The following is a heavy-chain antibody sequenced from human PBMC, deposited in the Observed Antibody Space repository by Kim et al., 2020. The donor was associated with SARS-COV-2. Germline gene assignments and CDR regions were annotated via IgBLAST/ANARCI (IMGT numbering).Heavy chain of an antibody. CDR1: GFTFSSYD. J-gene: IGHJ3*02. CDR3: ARGYSSGWSILNAFDI. CDR2: IGTAGDT. V-gene: IGHV3-13*01. Sequence: GGSLRLSCAASGFTFSSYDMHWVRQATGKGLEWVSAIGTAGDTYYPGSVKGRFTISRENAKNSLYLQMNSLRAGDTAVYYCARGYSSGWSILNAFDIWGQGTMVTVSS. D-gene: IGHD6-19*01.